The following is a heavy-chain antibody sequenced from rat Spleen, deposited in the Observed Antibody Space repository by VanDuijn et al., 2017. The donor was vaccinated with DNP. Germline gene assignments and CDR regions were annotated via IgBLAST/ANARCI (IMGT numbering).Heavy chain of an antibody. V-gene: IGHV5-31*01. CDR1: EFTFNNYW. J-gene: IGHJ3*01. CDR2: ITSSGGST. D-gene: IGHD1-1*01. Sequence: EVQLVESGGDLVRPGRSLKLSCVASEFTFNNYWMTWFRQAPGKGLEWVASITSSGGSTYYPDSVKGRFTISRDNAKNTLYLQMYSLRSEDTATYYCAIYFYSGDYWFAYWGQGTLVTVSS. CDR3: AIYFYSGDYWFAY.